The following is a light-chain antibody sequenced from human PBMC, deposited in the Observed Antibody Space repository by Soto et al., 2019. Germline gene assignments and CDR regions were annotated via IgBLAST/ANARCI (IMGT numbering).Light chain of an antibody. J-gene: IGKJ1*01. CDR3: QQYKSPMWT. Sequence: DVQMTQSPSSLSASVGYRVTITCLASQSIESWLAWYQQKPGKGPKLLLYQASTLDRGVPSRFSGSRSGTEFTLTISSLQPDDFATYYCQQYKSPMWTFGQGTTVDIK. CDR1: QSIESW. V-gene: IGKV1-5*03. CDR2: QAS.